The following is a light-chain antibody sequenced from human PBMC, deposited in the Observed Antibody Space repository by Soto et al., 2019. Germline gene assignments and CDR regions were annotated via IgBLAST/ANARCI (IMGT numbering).Light chain of an antibody. CDR1: QSVSSY. CDR3: QQRSSYQIT. Sequence: EIVLTQSPDTLSLSPGERATLSCRASQSVSSYLAWYQQKPGQAPRLLIYDASNRATGIPARFSGSGSGTDFTLTISSLEPEDFAVYYCQQRSSYQITFGQGTRLEIK. V-gene: IGKV3-11*01. J-gene: IGKJ5*01. CDR2: DAS.